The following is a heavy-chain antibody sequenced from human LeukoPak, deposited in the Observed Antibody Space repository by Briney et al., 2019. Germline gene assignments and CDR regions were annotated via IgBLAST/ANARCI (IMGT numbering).Heavy chain of an antibody. V-gene: IGHV3-30*02. CDR3: ARILDSAWGELGY. Sequence: GGSLRLSCTASGFTFSSYGMHWVREAPGKGLEWVSFIRYDESNEYYADSVKGRFTISRHNSKNTLYLQMNSLRADDTAVYYCARILDSAWGELGYWGQGTLVTVSS. D-gene: IGHD1-26*01. CDR1: GFTFSSYG. CDR2: IRYDESNE. J-gene: IGHJ4*02.